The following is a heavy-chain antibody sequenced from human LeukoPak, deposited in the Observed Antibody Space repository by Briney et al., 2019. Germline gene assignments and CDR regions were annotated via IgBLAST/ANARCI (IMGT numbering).Heavy chain of an antibody. J-gene: IGHJ4*02. V-gene: IGHV3-30*18. CDR2: ISYDGSNK. CDR1: GFTFNSYG. CDR3: AKEVGYCSGTSCYAPLY. Sequence: PGGSLRLSCAASGFTFNSYGMHRVRQAPGKGLEWVAVISYDGSNKYYADSVKGRFTISRDNSKNTLYLQMNSLRAEDTAVYYCAKEVGYCSGTSCYAPLYWGQGTLVTVSS. D-gene: IGHD2-2*01.